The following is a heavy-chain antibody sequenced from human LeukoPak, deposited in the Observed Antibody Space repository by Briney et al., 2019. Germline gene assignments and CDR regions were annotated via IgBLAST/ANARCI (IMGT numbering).Heavy chain of an antibody. CDR1: GYSISTGYY. D-gene: IGHD3-16*02. CDR3: ARGVSDYVWGSYRYRGNWFDP. CDR2: FYHGGST. V-gene: IGHV4-38-2*02. J-gene: IGHJ5*02. Sequence: SETLSLTCTVSGYSISTGYYWDWIRQPPGKGLEWIGTFYHGGSTYYNPSLKSRVTISVDTSKNQFSLKLSSVTAADTAVYYCARGVSDYVWGSYRYRGNWFDPWGQGTLVTVSS.